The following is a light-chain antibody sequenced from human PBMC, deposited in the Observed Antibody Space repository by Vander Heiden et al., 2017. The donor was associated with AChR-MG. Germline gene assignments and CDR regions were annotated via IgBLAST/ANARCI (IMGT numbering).Light chain of an antibody. J-gene: IGLJ2*01. CDR2: EVS. CDR1: SSDVGGYND. V-gene: IGLV2-14*01. Sequence: QSALTQPASVSGSPGQSLTLPCTGTSSDVGGYNDVSWYQQHPGKAPKLMIYEVSNRPSGVSNRFSGSKSGNTASLTISGLQAEDEADYYCSSYTSSSTLFGGGTKLTVL. CDR3: SSYTSSSTL.